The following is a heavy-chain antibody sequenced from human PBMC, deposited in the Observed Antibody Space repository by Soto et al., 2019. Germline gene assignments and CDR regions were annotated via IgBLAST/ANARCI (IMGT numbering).Heavy chain of an antibody. CDR2: IFYSVPT. Sequence: QVQLRESGPGLVKPSQTLSLTCSVSGGSLSSGGYTWNWIRQHPVKGLQWLGYIFYSVPTFYNPSLKSRLTIALDTSKHQFSLNLTSVTAADAAVYYCARGVAVAGFDYWGQGILVTVSS. D-gene: IGHD6-19*01. CDR3: ARGVAVAGFDY. J-gene: IGHJ4*02. V-gene: IGHV4-31*03. CDR1: GGSLSSGGYT.